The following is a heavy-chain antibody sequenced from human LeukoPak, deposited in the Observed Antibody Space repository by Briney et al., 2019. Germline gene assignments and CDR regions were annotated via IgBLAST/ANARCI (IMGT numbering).Heavy chain of an antibody. Sequence: SETLSLTCTVSGGSIPTKNFFWGWIRQPPGKGLEWIGYIYHSGSTYYNPSLKSRVTISVDRTKNQFSLKLSSVTAADTAVYYCARTYYYDSSGYYCAFDIWGQGTMVTVSS. CDR1: GGSIPTKNFF. CDR2: IYHSGST. D-gene: IGHD3-22*01. V-gene: IGHV4-30-2*01. CDR3: ARTYYYDSSGYYCAFDI. J-gene: IGHJ3*02.